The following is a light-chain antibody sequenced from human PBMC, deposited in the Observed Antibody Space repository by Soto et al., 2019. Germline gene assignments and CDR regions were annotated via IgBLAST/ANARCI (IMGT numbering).Light chain of an antibody. CDR1: QTVTSTF. CDR2: DAS. V-gene: IGKV3-20*01. J-gene: IGKJ3*01. Sequence: EIVLTQSPGTLSLSPGERATLSCRASQTVTSTFLAWYQQKPGQAPRLLIYDASTRATGIPDRFIGSGSGTDLALTISRLEPEVLGVDYCPQYGRSAYLLTFGPGTKVDIK. CDR3: PQYGRSAYLLT.